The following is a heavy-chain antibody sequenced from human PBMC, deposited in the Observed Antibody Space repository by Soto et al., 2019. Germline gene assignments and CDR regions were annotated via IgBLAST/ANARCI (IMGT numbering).Heavy chain of an antibody. V-gene: IGHV1-3*01. Sequence: QVHIVQSGAEVKKPGASVKISCQASGYTFTTYAIHWVRQDPGQRHEWMGWIYPGNGDTEYSQRFHDRVTFTRDPSASTAYMELRSLTSEDTAMYYCARNTPGYYHYDYWGQGTRLTVSS. J-gene: IGHJ4*02. D-gene: IGHD3-22*01. CDR1: GYTFTTYA. CDR2: IYPGNGDT. CDR3: ARNTPGYYHYDY.